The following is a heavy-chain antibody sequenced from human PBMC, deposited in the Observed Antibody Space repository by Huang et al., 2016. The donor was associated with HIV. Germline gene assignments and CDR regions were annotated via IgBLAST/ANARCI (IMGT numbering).Heavy chain of an antibody. Sequence: QVQLVESGGGVVQPGRSLRLSCAASGFTLSNYAMHWVRQAAGKGVEWVAVISYDGSNKYYTDSVKGRFTISRDNSKNALYLQMNSLRAEDTAVYYCARRAVAGIYYYYYMDVWGKGTTVTVSS. CDR2: ISYDGSNK. V-gene: IGHV3-30-3*01. CDR3: ARRAVAGIYYYYYMDV. CDR1: GFTLSNYA. D-gene: IGHD6-19*01. J-gene: IGHJ6*03.